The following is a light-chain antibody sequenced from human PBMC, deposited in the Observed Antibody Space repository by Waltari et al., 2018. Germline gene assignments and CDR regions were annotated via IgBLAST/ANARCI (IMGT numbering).Light chain of an antibody. CDR2: WAS. J-gene: IGKJ4*01. Sequence: DIVMTQSPDSLVVSLGERATINCKSSQSVLYSSNNKHYLAWYQQKPGQPPKLLISWASTRESGVPDRFSGSGSGTDFTLTISSLQAEDVAVYYCQQYYSTPLTFGGGTKVEIK. CDR1: QSVLYSSNNKHY. V-gene: IGKV4-1*01. CDR3: QQYYSTPLT.